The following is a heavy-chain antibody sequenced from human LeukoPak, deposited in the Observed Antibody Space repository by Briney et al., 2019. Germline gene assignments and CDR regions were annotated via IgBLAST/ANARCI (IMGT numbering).Heavy chain of an antibody. D-gene: IGHD6-19*01. Sequence: GGSLRLSCSASGFAFSSQAMGWVRQAPGEGLEWVSVISDSGSLTYYADSVKGRFTISRDNSKKTLFLQLNSLRAEDTAVYYCAKDARRTNGWYYFDYWGQGALVTVSS. V-gene: IGHV3-23*01. CDR2: ISDSGSLT. CDR3: AKDARRTNGWYYFDY. J-gene: IGHJ4*02. CDR1: GFAFSSQA.